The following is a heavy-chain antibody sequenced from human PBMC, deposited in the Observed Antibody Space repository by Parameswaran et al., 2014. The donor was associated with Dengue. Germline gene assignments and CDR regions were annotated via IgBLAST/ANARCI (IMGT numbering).Heavy chain of an antibody. Sequence: ESLKISCAASGFTFDDYGMSWVRQAPGKGLEWVSGINWNGDSTGYAESVKGRFTISRDNAKNSLYLQMNSLRAEDTALYHCVRGAYDRPMDVWGKGTTVTVSS. V-gene: IGHV3-20*01. CDR2: INWNGDST. CDR3: VRGAYDRPMDV. D-gene: IGHD3-3*01. CDR1: GFTFDDYG. J-gene: IGHJ6*03.